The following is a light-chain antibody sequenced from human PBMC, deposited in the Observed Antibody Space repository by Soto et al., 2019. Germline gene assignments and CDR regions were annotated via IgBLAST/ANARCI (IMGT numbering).Light chain of an antibody. CDR3: LLDFRYFWA. J-gene: IGKJ1*01. Sequence: AIQMTQSPSSRYASVGDRVTITCRASQAIRTALGWYQQKPGKVPKLLIYAASILQSGVPSRFRGSGSGTDFTLTISSLQPEDFATYYCLLDFRYFWAFGPGTKVEIK. CDR1: QAIRTA. CDR2: AAS. V-gene: IGKV1-6*01.